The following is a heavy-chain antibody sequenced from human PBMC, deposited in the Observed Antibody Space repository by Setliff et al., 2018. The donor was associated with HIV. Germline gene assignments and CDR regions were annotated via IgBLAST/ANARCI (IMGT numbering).Heavy chain of an antibody. CDR2: ISAYNGNT. J-gene: IGHJ5*02. D-gene: IGHD3-10*01. Sequence: ASVKVSCKASGYSFTDYYIHWVRQAPGQGLEWMGWISAYNGNTNYAQKLQGRVTMTTDTSTSTAYMELRSLRSDDTAVYYCAIWFGELLSRGDWFDPWGQGTLVTVSS. CDR1: GYSFTDYY. V-gene: IGHV1-18*04. CDR3: AIWFGELLSRGDWFDP.